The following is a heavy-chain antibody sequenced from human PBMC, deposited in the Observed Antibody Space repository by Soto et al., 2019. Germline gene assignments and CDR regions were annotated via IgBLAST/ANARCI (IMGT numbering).Heavy chain of an antibody. CDR2: ISAYNGNT. CDR1: GYTFTSYG. Sequence: QVQLVQSGAGVKKPGASVKVSCKASGYTFTSYGISWVRQAPGQGLEWMGWISAYNGNTNYAQKLQGRVTMTTDTSTSTAYMELRSLRSDDTAVYYCARDGRGLPQEIYYGMDVWGQGTTVTVSS. V-gene: IGHV1-18*01. J-gene: IGHJ6*02. D-gene: IGHD3-16*01. CDR3: ARDGRGLPQEIYYGMDV.